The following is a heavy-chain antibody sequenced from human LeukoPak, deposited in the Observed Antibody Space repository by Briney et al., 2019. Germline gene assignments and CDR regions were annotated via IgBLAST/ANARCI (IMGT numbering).Heavy chain of an antibody. CDR3: AGGFGSSWFYFDV. Sequence: ASVKVSCKASGYTFSGHYIHWVRQAPGQGPEWMGRIRPNRGDTSFAQNFQGRVTMTRDTSIKTAYMDLSSLTSDDTAVYFCAGGFGSSWFYFDVWGQGTLVAVSS. CDR1: GYTFSGHY. V-gene: IGHV1-2*06. D-gene: IGHD6-13*01. J-gene: IGHJ4*02. CDR2: IRPNRGDT.